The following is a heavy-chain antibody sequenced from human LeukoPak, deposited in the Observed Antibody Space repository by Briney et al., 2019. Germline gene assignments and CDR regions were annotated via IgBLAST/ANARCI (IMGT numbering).Heavy chain of an antibody. CDR1: GGTFTIYA. CDR2: IIPIFGTA. V-gene: IGHV1-69*13. Sequence: SVKVSCKASGGTFTIYAISWVRQAPGQGLEWMGGIIPIFGTANYAQKFQGRVTITADESTSTAYMELSSLGSEDTAVYYCARDRRGYDILSGYDNWGQGTLVTVSS. CDR3: ARDRRGYDILSGYDN. J-gene: IGHJ4*02. D-gene: IGHD3-9*01.